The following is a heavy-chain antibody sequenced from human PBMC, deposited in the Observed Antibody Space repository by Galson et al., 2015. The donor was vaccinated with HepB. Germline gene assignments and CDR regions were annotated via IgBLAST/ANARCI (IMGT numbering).Heavy chain of an antibody. Sequence: SLRLSCGASGVTFRIYGMHWVRQAPGKGLEWVAVISFDRSNKYYAESVKGRFTISRDNSENTLHLQMNSLRAEDTAVYYCAKEEVIPIFGVVTDSYFDYWGQGTLVTVSS. J-gene: IGHJ4*02. D-gene: IGHD3-3*01. V-gene: IGHV3-30*18. CDR3: AKEEVIPIFGVVTDSYFDY. CDR1: GVTFRIYG. CDR2: ISFDRSNK.